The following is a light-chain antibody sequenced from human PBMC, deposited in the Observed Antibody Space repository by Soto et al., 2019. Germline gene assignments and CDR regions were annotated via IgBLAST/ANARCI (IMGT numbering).Light chain of an antibody. Sequence: DIQMTQSPSSLSASVGDRVTITCRASQSISSYLNWYQQKPGKAPKLLINGASSLQSGVPSRFSGSGSGTDFTLTISSLQPEDFATYYCQQTYSTPLFGGGTKVEIK. J-gene: IGKJ4*01. CDR2: GAS. CDR1: QSISSY. CDR3: QQTYSTPL. V-gene: IGKV1-39*01.